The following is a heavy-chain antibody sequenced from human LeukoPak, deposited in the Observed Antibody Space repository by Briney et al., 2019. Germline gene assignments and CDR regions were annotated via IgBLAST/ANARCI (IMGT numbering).Heavy chain of an antibody. D-gene: IGHD4-11*01. Sequence: SETLSLTCTVSGGSISSYYWSWIRQPPGKGLEWIGYIYYSGSTNYNPSLKSRVTISVDTSKNQFSLKLSSVTAADTAVYYCARDLDYSGPFDYWGQGTLVTVSS. CDR1: GGSISSYY. CDR2: IYYSGST. V-gene: IGHV4-59*01. J-gene: IGHJ4*02. CDR3: ARDLDYSGPFDY.